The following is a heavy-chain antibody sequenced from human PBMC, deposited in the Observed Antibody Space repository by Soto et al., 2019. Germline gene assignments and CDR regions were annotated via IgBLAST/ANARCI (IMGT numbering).Heavy chain of an antibody. CDR1: GGSFHGYY. J-gene: IGHJ5*02. CDR2: INHSGSA. Sequence: QVQLQQWGAGVLTPSETLSLTCAVYGGSFHGYYWSWIRQPPGEGLEWIGEINHSGSANYNPTFKSRVFISVDMSKNQMSLQLTSVSAADTAVYYCAIGPQTGYYDSGTFYSSVPWGQGTLVTVSS. CDR3: AIGPQTGYYDSGTFYSSVP. V-gene: IGHV4-34*01. D-gene: IGHD3-10*01.